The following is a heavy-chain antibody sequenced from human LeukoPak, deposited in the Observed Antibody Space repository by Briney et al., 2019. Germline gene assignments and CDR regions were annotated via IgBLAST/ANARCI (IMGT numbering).Heavy chain of an antibody. CDR3: ARDFWGYCTNGVCYEGLVDY. Sequence: ASVKVSCKASGYTFTSYDISWVRQAPGQGLEWMGWISAYNGNTNYAQKLQGRVTMTTDTSTSTAYMELRSLRSDDTAVYYCARDFWGYCTNGVCYEGLVDYWGQGTLVTVSS. D-gene: IGHD2-8*01. CDR1: GYTFTSYD. J-gene: IGHJ4*02. V-gene: IGHV1-18*01. CDR2: ISAYNGNT.